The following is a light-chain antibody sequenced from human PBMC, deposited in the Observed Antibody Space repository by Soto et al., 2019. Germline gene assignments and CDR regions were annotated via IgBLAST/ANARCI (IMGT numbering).Light chain of an antibody. Sequence: EIVMTQSPATLSVSPGETATLSCRASQSVNLHLAWYQQKPRQAPRLLIYGASIRATGIPARFSGSGAGTEFTLTIDSLQSEDSAVYYCQQCVSWPPLTFGGGTTVEIK. J-gene: IGKJ4*01. CDR1: QSVNLH. CDR2: GAS. V-gene: IGKV3-15*01. CDR3: QQCVSWPPLT.